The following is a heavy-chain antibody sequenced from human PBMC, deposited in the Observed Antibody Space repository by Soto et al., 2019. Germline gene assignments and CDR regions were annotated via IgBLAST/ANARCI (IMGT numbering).Heavy chain of an antibody. CDR3: ASPVDCSGGSCYRPYYYYGMDV. CDR2: INPNSGGT. Sequence: ASVKVSCKASGYTFTGYYMHWVRQAPGQGLEWMGWINPNSGGTNYAQKFQGRVTMTRDTSISTAYMELSRLRSDDTAVYYCASPVDCSGGSCYRPYYYYGMDVWGQGTAVTVSS. D-gene: IGHD2-15*01. J-gene: IGHJ6*02. V-gene: IGHV1-2*02. CDR1: GYTFTGYY.